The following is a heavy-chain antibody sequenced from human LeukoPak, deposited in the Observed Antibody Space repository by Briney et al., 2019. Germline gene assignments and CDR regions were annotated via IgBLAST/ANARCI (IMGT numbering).Heavy chain of an antibody. V-gene: IGHV4-30-4*07. Sequence: SEALSVTCVDSGDSISRDGQSWSCARLPPGKGLEWVGYIYHSGADYHNPSLKSRLALSVDTSNNQFSLRLRSETAADTAVYYCVRGVGGEYFYFDRWGQGALVTVPP. CDR2: IYHSGAD. CDR1: GDSISRDGQS. D-gene: IGHD1-26*01. J-gene: IGHJ4*02. CDR3: VRGVGGEYFYFDR.